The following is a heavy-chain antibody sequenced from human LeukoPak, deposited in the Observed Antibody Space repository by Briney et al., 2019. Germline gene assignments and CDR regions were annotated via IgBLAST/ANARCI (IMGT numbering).Heavy chain of an antibody. D-gene: IGHD6-19*01. CDR1: GFTFSDYY. J-gene: IGHJ4*02. V-gene: IGHV3-23*01. CDR3: AKDNAGYSSDMSGY. CDR2: ISGSGGST. Sequence: GGSLRLSCAASGFTFSDYYMSWIRQAPGKGLEWVSAISGSGGSTYYADSVKGRFTISRDNSKNTLYLQMNSLRAEDTAVYYCAKDNAGYSSDMSGYWGQGTLVTVSS.